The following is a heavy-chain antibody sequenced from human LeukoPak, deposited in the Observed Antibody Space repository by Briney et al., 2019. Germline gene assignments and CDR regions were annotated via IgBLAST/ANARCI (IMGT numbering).Heavy chain of an antibody. V-gene: IGHV3-30*18. CDR2: ISYDGSNK. D-gene: IGHD2-15*01. Sequence: PGGSLRLSCAASGFTFSSYGMHWVRQAPGKGLEWVAVISYDGSNKYYADSVKGRFTISRDNSKNTLYLQMNSLRAEDTAVYYCAKEEARYCSGGSCLFDYWGQGTLVTVSS. CDR1: GFTFSSYG. CDR3: AKEEARYCSGGSCLFDY. J-gene: IGHJ4*02.